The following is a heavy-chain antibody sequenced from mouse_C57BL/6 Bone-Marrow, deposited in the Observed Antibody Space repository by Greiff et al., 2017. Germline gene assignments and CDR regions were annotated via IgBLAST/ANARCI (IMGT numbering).Heavy chain of an antibody. J-gene: IGHJ2*01. CDR2: ILPGSGST. V-gene: IGHV1-9*01. D-gene: IGHD4-1*01. CDR1: GYTFTGSW. Sequence: QVQLKQSGAELMKPGASVKLSCKATGYTFTGSWIEWVKQRPGHGLEWLGEILPGSGSTNYNEKFKGKATFTADTSSNTAYMQLRSLTTEDSAIYDCARRLGRNYVDYWGQGTTLTVSS. CDR3: ARRLGRNYVDY.